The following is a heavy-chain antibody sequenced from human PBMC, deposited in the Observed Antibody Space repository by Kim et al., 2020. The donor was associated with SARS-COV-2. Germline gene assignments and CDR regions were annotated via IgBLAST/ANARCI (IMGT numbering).Heavy chain of an antibody. CDR3: ARTHYGDYV. CDR2: INQGGTEK. CDR1: GFTFSTYW. D-gene: IGHD4-17*01. V-gene: IGHV3-7*01. J-gene: IGHJ4*02. Sequence: GGSLRLSCAASGFTFSTYWMTWVRQAPGKGLEWVANINQGGTEKYYVDSVKGRFTISRDNAKNSLFLDVNSLRVEDTAVDYCARTHYGDYVWGQGTLVTVSS.